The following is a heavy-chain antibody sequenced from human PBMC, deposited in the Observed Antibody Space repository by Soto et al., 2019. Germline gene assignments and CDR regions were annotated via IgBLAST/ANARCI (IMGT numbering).Heavy chain of an antibody. D-gene: IGHD4-17*01. Sequence: VGSLRLSCAASGFTFSSYAMHWVRQAPGKGLEWVAVISYDGSNKYYADSVKGRFTISRDNSMNTLYLQMNGLRIEDTAVYYCAHPRGYGVFDAYDIWGQGTMVTVSS. J-gene: IGHJ3*02. CDR3: AHPRGYGVFDAYDI. V-gene: IGHV3-30-3*01. CDR2: ISYDGSNK. CDR1: GFTFSSYA.